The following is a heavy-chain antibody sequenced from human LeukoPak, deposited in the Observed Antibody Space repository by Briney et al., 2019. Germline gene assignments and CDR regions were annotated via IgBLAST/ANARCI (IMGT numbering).Heavy chain of an antibody. D-gene: IGHD2-2*01. Sequence: GGSLRLSCAASGFTFSNYAMSWVRQAPGKGLEWVSGISGSGGDTSYSDSVKGRFTISRDNSKNTLYLQMNNLRAEDTAVYYCARDTGYCSSTSCYDYYYMDVWGKGTTVTVSS. V-gene: IGHV3-23*01. CDR1: GFTFSNYA. CDR2: ISGSGGDT. J-gene: IGHJ6*03. CDR3: ARDTGYCSSTSCYDYYYMDV.